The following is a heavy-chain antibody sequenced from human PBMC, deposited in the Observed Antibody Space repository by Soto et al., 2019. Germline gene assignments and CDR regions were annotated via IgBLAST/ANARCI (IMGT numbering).Heavy chain of an antibody. CDR2: INTDGNT. CDR1: EFTVSSKY. CDR3: ARSSGDCIGSRGLVY. V-gene: IGHV3-66*01. D-gene: IGHD2-21*01. J-gene: IGHJ4*01. Sequence: GVSPGLSFAAHEFTVSSKYMNCFRQAPEKGLEWVSLINTDGNTHYAGSVNGRFTISRDNSKNTLYLQMDSLRVDDTAVYYCARSSGDCIGSRGLVYWGRGRRGTVSS.